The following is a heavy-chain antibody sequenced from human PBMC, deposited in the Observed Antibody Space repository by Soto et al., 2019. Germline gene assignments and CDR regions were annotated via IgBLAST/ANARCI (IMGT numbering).Heavy chain of an antibody. CDR2: IWYDGSNK. CDR3: ARDWSYLPGYYYYGMDV. D-gene: IGHD1-26*01. J-gene: IGHJ6*02. CDR1: GFTFSSYG. V-gene: IGHV3-33*01. Sequence: QVQLVESGGGVVQPGRSLRLSCAASGFTFSSYGMHWVRQAPGNGLEWVAVIWYDGSNKYYADSVKGRFTISRDNSKNXRYLQMNSLRAEDTAVYYCARDWSYLPGYYYYGMDVWGQGTTVTVSS.